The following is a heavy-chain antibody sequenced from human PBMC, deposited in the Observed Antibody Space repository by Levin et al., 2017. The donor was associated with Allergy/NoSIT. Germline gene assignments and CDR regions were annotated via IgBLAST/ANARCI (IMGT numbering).Heavy chain of an antibody. J-gene: IGHJ5*02. CDR2: IYYSGST. D-gene: IGHD3-10*01. CDR1: GGSISSSSYY. CDR3: ARLLIPRTMVRGVITWFDP. V-gene: IGHV4-39*01. Sequence: SQTLSLTCTVSGGSISSSSYYWGWIRQPPGKGLEWIGSIYYSGSTYYNPSLKSRVTISVDTSKNQFSLKLSSVTAADTAVYYCARLLIPRTMVRGVITWFDPWGQGTLVTVSS.